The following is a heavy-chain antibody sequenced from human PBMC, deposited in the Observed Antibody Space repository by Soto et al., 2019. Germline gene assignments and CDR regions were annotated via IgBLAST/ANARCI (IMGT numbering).Heavy chain of an antibody. CDR2: MNPNSGNT. CDR3: ARGLAPGYYVSTGLPDF. CDR1: GYTFTRYD. D-gene: IGHD3-9*01. Sequence: GASGKVSCKASGYTFTRYDINWVRQATGQGLEWMGWMNPNSGNTGYAQKFQGRVTMTRNTSISTAYMELSSLRSEDTAVYYCARGLAPGYYVSTGLPDFWAYGTTVTVSS. J-gene: IGHJ6*04. V-gene: IGHV1-8*01.